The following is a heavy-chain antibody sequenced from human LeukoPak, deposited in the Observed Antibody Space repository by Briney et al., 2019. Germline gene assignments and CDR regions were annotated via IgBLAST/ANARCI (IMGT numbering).Heavy chain of an antibody. CDR3: ARTLTMARVDI. V-gene: IGHV3-53*01. D-gene: IGHD3-10*01. Sequence: GGSLRLSCEASGFTVSSNYMNWVRQAPGKGLEWVSVIYSSGNTFYADSVKGRFNISRGNSKNTLYLQMNSMRVEDTAVYFCARTLTMARVDIWGQGTMVTVSS. J-gene: IGHJ3*02. CDR2: IYSSGNT. CDR1: GFTVSSNY.